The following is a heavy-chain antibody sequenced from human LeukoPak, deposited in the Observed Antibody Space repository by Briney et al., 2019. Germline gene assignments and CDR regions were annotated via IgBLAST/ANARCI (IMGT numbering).Heavy chain of an antibody. V-gene: IGHV4-38-2*02. J-gene: IGHJ3*02. D-gene: IGHD3-3*01. CDR2: IYHSGST. Sequence: SETLSLTCTVSGYSISSGYYWGWIRQPPGKGLEWIGSIYHSGSTYYNPSLKSRVTISVDTSKNQFALKLSSVTAADTAVYYCARVFKSTAIFGVVTTARDAFDIWGQGTMVTVSS. CDR3: ARVFKSTAIFGVVTTARDAFDI. CDR1: GYSISSGYY.